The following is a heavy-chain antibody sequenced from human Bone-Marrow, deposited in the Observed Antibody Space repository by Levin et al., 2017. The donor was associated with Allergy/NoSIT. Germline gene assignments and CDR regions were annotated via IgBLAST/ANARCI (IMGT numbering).Heavy chain of an antibody. CDR1: GFTFSDHY. J-gene: IGHJ4*02. CDR3: ATEDSDKDIYYYAH. V-gene: IGHV3-72*01. D-gene: IGHD3-22*01. Sequence: GGSLRLSCAASGFTFSDHYMDWVRQAPGKGLEWVGRIRNKANSYTTEYAASVRGRFTISRDDSETSLYLQMNSLKTEDTAMYYCATEDSDKDIYYYAHWGQGTLVTVSS. CDR2: IRNKANSYTT.